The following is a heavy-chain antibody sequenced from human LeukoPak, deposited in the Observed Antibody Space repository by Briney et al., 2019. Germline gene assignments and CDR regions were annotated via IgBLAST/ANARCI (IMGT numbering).Heavy chain of an antibody. Sequence: GSLRLSCEGSGFMFGKHGLIWVRQPPGKGLEWIGYIYYSGSTTYNPSLKSRVTISVDTSKNQFSLKLSSVTAADTAVYYCARHGSTSSWYYGSGSYKDWYFDLWGRGTLVTVSS. CDR1: GFMFGKHG. CDR2: IYYSGST. D-gene: IGHD3-10*01. J-gene: IGHJ2*01. CDR3: ARHGSTSSWYYGSGSYKDWYFDL. V-gene: IGHV4-59*08.